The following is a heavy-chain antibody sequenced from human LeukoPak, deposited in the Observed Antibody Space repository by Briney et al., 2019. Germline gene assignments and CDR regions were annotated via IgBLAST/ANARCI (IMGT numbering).Heavy chain of an antibody. Sequence: AGGSLRLSCAASGFTFSSYEMNWVRQAPGKGLEWVSYISSSGSTIYYADSVKGRFTISRDNAKNSLYLQMNSLRAEDTAVYYCARGAYYYDSSGYSGGVFDYWGQGTLVTVSS. D-gene: IGHD3-22*01. CDR3: ARGAYYYDSSGYSGGVFDY. J-gene: IGHJ4*02. CDR1: GFTFSSYE. CDR2: ISSSGSTI. V-gene: IGHV3-48*03.